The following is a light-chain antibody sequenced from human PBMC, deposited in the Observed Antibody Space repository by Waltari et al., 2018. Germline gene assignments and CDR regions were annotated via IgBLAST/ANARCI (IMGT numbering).Light chain of an antibody. J-gene: IGKJ1*01. CDR1: QSVSSQ. Sequence: EIVLTQSPATLSLSPGDGATISCRASQSVSSQLVWYQQKRGQAPRLLIYDASNRATGIPARFSGSGSGTDFTLTISSLEPEDFAGYYCQQCNNSPPTFGQGTKVEIK. V-gene: IGKV3-11*01. CDR2: DAS. CDR3: QQCNNSPPT.